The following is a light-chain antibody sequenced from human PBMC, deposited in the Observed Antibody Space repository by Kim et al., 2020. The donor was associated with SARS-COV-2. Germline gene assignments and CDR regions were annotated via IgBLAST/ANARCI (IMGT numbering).Light chain of an antibody. J-gene: IGKJ1*01. Sequence: SPKERATLSCRASQTVNSRYLAWYQQTPGQATRLLIYGASTRAAGIPDRFSGSGSGTDFTLTISRLEPEDFAVYYCHQYGSSPWTSGHGTKVDIK. CDR1: QTVNSRY. CDR3: HQYGSSPWT. V-gene: IGKV3-20*01. CDR2: GAS.